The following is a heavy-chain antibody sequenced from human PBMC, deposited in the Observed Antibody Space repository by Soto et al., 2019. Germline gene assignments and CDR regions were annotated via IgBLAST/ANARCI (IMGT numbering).Heavy chain of an antibody. V-gene: IGHV3-30*18. J-gene: IGHJ4*02. CDR1: VFTFISYG. D-gene: IGHD2-2*01. CDR2: ISDTGSSH. CDR3: AKDRGGDCPDNSCYFGADY. Sequence: PGWSLRLSCVCSVFTFISYGIQWVRQAPGKGLECVAVISDTGSSHYYAASVEGRFTISRENSKNTLSLHMDRLRVEDTAVYYCAKDRGGDCPDNSCYFGADYWGQGTPVTVSS.